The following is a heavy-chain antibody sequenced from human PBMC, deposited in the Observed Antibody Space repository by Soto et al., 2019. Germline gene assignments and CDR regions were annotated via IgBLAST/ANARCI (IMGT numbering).Heavy chain of an antibody. CDR1: GYTFTSYG. CDR3: ARDVYSGSGDAFDL. J-gene: IGHJ3*01. CDR2: ISTYTGKT. D-gene: IGHD6-6*01. Sequence: ASVKVSCKASGYTFTSYGFSWVRQAPGQGLEWMGWISTYTGKTDYAQSLQGRVTMTTDTSTGTAYLEVRSLRSDDTAVYFCARDVYSGSGDAFDLWGQGTMVTVSS. V-gene: IGHV1-18*01.